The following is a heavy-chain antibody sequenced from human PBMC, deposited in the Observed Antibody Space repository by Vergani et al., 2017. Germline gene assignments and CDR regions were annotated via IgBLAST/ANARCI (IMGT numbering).Heavy chain of an antibody. Sequence: QEHLLQSGGGVVQPGGSLRLSCIGSGYTFGHFDMHWVRQAPGKGLAWVAFIRYDGSNPQYIDSVKGRFTIYRDNSKYTLFLQMNGLSPEDTGTYFCANKVGSLYYYVVDVWLKRTTIAVSS. CDR1: GYTFGHFD. CDR2: IRYDGSNP. CDR3: ANKVGSLYYYVVDV. J-gene: IGHJ6*04. D-gene: IGHD2-15*01. V-gene: IGHV3-30*02.